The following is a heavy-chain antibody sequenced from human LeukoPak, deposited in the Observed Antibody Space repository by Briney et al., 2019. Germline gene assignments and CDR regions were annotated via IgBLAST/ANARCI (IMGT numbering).Heavy chain of an antibody. D-gene: IGHD2-2*01. V-gene: IGHV1-69*01. Sequence: SVKVSCKASGGTFSSYAISWVRQAPGQGLEWMGGIIPIFGTANYAQKFQGRVTITADESTSTAYMELSSLRSEDTAVYYCASPLPAAMPTDYYGMDVWGQGTTVTVSS. CDR1: GGTFSSYA. CDR3: ASPLPAAMPTDYYGMDV. CDR2: IIPIFGTA. J-gene: IGHJ6*02.